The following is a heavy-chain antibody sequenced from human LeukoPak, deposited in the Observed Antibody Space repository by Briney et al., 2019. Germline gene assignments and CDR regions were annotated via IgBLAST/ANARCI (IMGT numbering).Heavy chain of an antibody. D-gene: IGHD3-22*01. CDR1: GGSISSGGYS. CDR2: IYYSGST. CDR3: ARVRRGWSDWYDSSGSNYFDY. J-gene: IGHJ4*02. Sequence: SETLSLTCTVSGGSISSGGYSWSWIRQPPGKGLEWIGYIYYSGSTYYNPSLKSRVTISVDTSKNQFSLKLSSVTAADTAVYYCARVRRGWSDWYDSSGSNYFDYWGQGTLVTVSS. V-gene: IGHV4-30-4*07.